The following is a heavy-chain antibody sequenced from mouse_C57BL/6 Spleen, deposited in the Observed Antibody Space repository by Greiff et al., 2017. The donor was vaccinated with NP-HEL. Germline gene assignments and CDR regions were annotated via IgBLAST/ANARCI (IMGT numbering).Heavy chain of an antibody. Sequence: EVQVVESGGGLVKPGGSLKLSCAASGFTFSSYTMSWVRQTPEKRLEWVATISGGGGNTYYPDSVKGRFTISRDNAKNTLYLQMSSLRSEDTALYYCARQDSNLPYYYAMDYWGQGTSVTVSS. CDR3: ARQDSNLPYYYAMDY. CDR1: GFTFSSYT. CDR2: ISGGGGNT. J-gene: IGHJ4*01. V-gene: IGHV5-9*01. D-gene: IGHD2-5*01.